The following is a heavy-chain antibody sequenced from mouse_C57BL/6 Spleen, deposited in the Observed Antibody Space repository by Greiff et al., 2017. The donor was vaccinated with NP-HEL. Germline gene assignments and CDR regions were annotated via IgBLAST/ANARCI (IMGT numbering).Heavy chain of an antibody. J-gene: IGHJ1*03. Sequence: QVQLQQPGAELVKPGASVKLSCKASGYTFTSYWMHWVKQRPGRGLEWIGRIDPNSGGTKYNEKFKSKATLTVDKPSSTAYMQLSSLTSEDSAVYYCARSPPLITTVVDWYFDVWGTGTTVTVSS. V-gene: IGHV1-72*01. CDR3: ARSPPLITTVVDWYFDV. CDR1: GYTFTSYW. CDR2: IDPNSGGT. D-gene: IGHD1-1*01.